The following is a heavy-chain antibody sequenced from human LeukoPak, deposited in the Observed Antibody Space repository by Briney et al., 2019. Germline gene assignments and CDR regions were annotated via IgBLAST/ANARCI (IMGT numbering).Heavy chain of an antibody. D-gene: IGHD2-8*02. CDR3: ARDVLRYYFDS. V-gene: IGHV4-31*03. J-gene: IGHJ4*02. CDR2: IYHSGNT. CDR1: GDSISSGGNY. Sequence: PSQTLSLTCTVSGDSISSGGNYWSWIRQRPGQGLEWIGRIYHSGNTYYNPSLKSRLTMSVDTSKNQFSLKLSSVTAADTAVYYCARDVLRYYFDSWGQGTLVTVSS.